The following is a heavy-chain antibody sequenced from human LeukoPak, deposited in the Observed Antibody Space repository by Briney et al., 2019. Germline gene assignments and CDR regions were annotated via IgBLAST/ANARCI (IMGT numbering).Heavy chain of an antibody. V-gene: IGHV3-15*01. CDR1: GFTFSSYV. D-gene: IGHD3-22*01. Sequence: GGSLRLSCAASGFTFSSYVMHWVRQAPGKGLEWVGRIKSKTDGGTTDYAAPVKGRFTISRDDSKNTLYLQMNSLRAEDTAVYYCAKDPYDSSGYYYALLDYWGQGTLVTVSS. CDR3: AKDPYDSSGYYYALLDY. CDR2: IKSKTDGGTT. J-gene: IGHJ4*02.